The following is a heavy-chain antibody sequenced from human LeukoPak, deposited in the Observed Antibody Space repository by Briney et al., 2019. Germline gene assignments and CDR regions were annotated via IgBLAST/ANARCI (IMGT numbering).Heavy chain of an antibody. J-gene: IGHJ4*02. Sequence: SETLSLTCTVSGDSISNFYWSWIRQPPGKGLRGFGYIYYSGSTNYNPSLKSRVTMSLDKSKIQFSLKMSSVTAADTAVYYCARADTLTGYYFDYWGQGTLVTVSS. D-gene: IGHD3-9*01. CDR1: GDSISNFY. V-gene: IGHV4-59*01. CDR3: ARADTLTGYYFDY. CDR2: IYYSGST.